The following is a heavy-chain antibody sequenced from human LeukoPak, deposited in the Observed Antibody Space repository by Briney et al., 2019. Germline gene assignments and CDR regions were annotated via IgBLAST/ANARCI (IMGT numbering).Heavy chain of an antibody. V-gene: IGHV3-23*01. CDR3: AKDPNIMIPLGY. CDR2: ISGSGGST. D-gene: IGHD3-16*01. J-gene: IGHJ4*02. Sequence: PGGSLRLPCAASGLTFSSYAMSWVRQAPGKGLEWVSAISGSGGSTYYADSVKGRFTISRDNSKNTLYLQMNSLRAEDTAVYYCAKDPNIMIPLGYWGQGTLVTVSS. CDR1: GLTFSSYA.